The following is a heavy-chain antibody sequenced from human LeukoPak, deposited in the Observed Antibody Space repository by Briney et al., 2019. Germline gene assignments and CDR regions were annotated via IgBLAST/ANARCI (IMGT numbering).Heavy chain of an antibody. D-gene: IGHD6-19*01. CDR2: ISWNSGSI. Sequence: PGGSLRLSCAASGFTFSTYAMSWVRQAPGKGLECVSGISWNSGSIGYADSVKGRFTISRDNAKNSLYLQMNSLRAEDTALYYCAKDIFRGSSGWYFDYWGQGTLVTVSS. CDR3: AKDIFRGSSGWYFDY. J-gene: IGHJ4*02. V-gene: IGHV3-9*01. CDR1: GFTFSTYA.